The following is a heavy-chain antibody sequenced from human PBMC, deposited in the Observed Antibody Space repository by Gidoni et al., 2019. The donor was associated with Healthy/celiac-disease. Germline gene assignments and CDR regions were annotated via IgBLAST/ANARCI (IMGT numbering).Heavy chain of an antibody. J-gene: IGHJ4*02. CDR2: ISYDGSNK. CDR1: GFTFSSYG. Sequence: QVQLVESGGGVVQPGRSLRLSCAASGFTFSSYGMHWVRQAPGKGLEWVAVISYDGSNKYYADSVKGRFTISRDNSKNTLYLQMNSLRAEDTAVYYCAKDPGDCSSTSCSLDCWGQGTLVTVSS. CDR3: AKDPGDCSSTSCSLDC. V-gene: IGHV3-30*18. D-gene: IGHD2-2*01.